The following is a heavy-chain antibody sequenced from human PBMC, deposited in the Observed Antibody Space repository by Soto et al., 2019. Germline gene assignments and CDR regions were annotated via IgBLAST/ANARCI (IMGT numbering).Heavy chain of an antibody. V-gene: IGHV4-34*01. CDR1: GGFFSGYC. D-gene: IGHD6-19*01. CDR3: ARWASIAGAGGAYYYYYGMDV. J-gene: IGHJ6*02. Sequence: SETLSLPCAVYGGFFSGYCWSWIRQPPGKGLEWIGEINHSGSTNYNPSLKSRVTISVDTSKNQFSLKLSSVTAADTAVYYCARWASIAGAGGAYYYYYGMDVWGQGTTVT. CDR2: INHSGST.